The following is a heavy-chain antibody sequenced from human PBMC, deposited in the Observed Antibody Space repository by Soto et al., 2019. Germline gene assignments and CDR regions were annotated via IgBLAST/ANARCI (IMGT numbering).Heavy chain of an antibody. D-gene: IGHD3-10*01. Sequence: EFQVLQSGGGLVQPGGSLTLSCAASGFPFISTDMTWVRQAPGKGLEWVSTIDGSGGTTYYADSVKGRFTISRDNSINTVFLQMNSLRADDTALYFCAKNSGWFNTWGQGALVTVSS. V-gene: IGHV3-23*01. CDR1: GFPFISTD. CDR3: AKNSGWFNT. J-gene: IGHJ5*02. CDR2: IDGSGGTT.